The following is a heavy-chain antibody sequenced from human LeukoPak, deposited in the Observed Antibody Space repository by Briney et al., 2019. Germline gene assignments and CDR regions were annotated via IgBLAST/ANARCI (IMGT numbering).Heavy chain of an antibody. D-gene: IGHD1-26*01. CDR1: GFTFSSSE. Sequence: GGSLRLSCAAFGFTFSSSEMNWVRQAPGKGLEWVSYISSGGGTIYYGDSVKGRFTISRDNAKNSLYLQMNSLRAEDTAVYYCARVGRGATPGYWGQGTLVTVSS. J-gene: IGHJ4*02. CDR3: ARVGRGATPGY. V-gene: IGHV3-48*03. CDR2: ISSGGGTI.